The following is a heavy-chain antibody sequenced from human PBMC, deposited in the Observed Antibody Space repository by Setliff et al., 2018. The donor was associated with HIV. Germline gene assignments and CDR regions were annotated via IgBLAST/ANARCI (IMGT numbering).Heavy chain of an antibody. D-gene: IGHD1-26*01. CDR1: GFTFSNYW. V-gene: IGHV3-74*01. J-gene: IGHJ4*02. CDR3: VGVEYSGSYSSDF. Sequence: PGESLKISCAASGFTFSNYWMHWVRQGPGKGLVWVSRINPDGTTTNYADSVKGRFIISRDNAKNTLYLQMNSLRAEDTAVYYCVGVEYSGSYSSDFWGQGTLVTVSS. CDR2: INPDGTTT.